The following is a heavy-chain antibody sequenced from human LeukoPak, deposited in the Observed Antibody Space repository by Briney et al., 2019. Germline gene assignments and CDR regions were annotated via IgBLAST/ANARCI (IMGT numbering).Heavy chain of an antibody. D-gene: IGHD1-26*01. CDR2: IIPIFGTA. CDR3: ARALGYSGSFG. Sequence: ASVKVSCKASGGTFSGFAISWVRQAPGQGLGWMGGIIPIFGTANYAQKFQGRVTITADESTSTAYMELSSLRSEDTAVYYCARALGYSGSFGWGQGTLVTVSS. CDR1: GGTFSGFA. J-gene: IGHJ4*02. V-gene: IGHV1-69*13.